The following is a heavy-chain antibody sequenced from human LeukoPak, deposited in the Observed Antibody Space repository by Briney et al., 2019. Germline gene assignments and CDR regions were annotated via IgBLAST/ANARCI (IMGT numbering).Heavy chain of an antibody. CDR2: ISAGSTRI. CDR1: GFVFANLA. D-gene: IGHD3/OR15-3a*01. V-gene: IGHV3-23*01. Sequence: PGGSLRLSCAASGFVFANLAMHWVRQAPGKGLEWVSGISAGSTRIYFRDSVKGRFTISRDNSNNILYLQMSSLRAEDSGVYYCARGEVIWGLFDAMDAWGQGTAVTVSS. CDR3: ARGEVIWGLFDAMDA. J-gene: IGHJ6*02.